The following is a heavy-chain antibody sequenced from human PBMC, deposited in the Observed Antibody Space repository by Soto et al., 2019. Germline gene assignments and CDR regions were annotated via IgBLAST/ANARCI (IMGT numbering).Heavy chain of an antibody. D-gene: IGHD6-13*01. CDR1: GFSLSTSGMR. V-gene: IGHV2-70*04. CDR2: IDWDDDK. CDR3: ARSTSSSYDY. J-gene: IGHJ4*02. Sequence: ESGPTLVNPTQTLTLTCTFSGFSLSTSGMRVSWIRQPPGKALEWLARIDWDDDKFYSTSLKTRLTISKDTSKNQVVLTMTNMDPVDTATYYCARSTSSSYDYWGQGTLVTVSS.